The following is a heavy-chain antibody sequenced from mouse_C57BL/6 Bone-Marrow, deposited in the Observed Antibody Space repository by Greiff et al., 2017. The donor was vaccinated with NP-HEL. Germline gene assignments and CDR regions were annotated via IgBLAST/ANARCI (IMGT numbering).Heavy chain of an antibody. CDR2: IYPRSGNT. V-gene: IGHV1-81*01. Sequence: VKLQQSGAELARPGASVKLSCKASGYTFTSYGISWVKQRTGQGLEWIGEIYPRSGNTYYNEKFKGKATLTADKSSSTAYMELRSLTSEDSAVYFCAIGAYGNYRWYFDVWGTGTTVTVSS. CDR1: GYTFTSYG. J-gene: IGHJ1*03. D-gene: IGHD2-1*01. CDR3: AIGAYGNYRWYFDV.